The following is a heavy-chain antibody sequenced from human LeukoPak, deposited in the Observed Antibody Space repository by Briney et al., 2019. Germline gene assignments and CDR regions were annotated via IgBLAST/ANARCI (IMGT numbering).Heavy chain of an antibody. CDR3: ARPRGGYYYDSSGYSREGYFDY. CDR2: IYYSGST. J-gene: IGHJ4*02. Sequence: SETLSLTCTVSGGSISSNSYYWGWIRQPPGKGLEWIGSIYYSGSTYYNPSLKSRVTISVDTSKNQFSLKLSSVTAADTAVYYCARPRGGYYYDSSGYSREGYFDYWGQGTLVTVSS. CDR1: GGSISSNSYY. D-gene: IGHD3-22*01. V-gene: IGHV4-39*01.